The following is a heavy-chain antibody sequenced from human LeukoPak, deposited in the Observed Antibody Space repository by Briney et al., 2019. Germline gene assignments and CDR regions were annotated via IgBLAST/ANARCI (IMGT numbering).Heavy chain of an antibody. CDR3: AKMYYYDSSGYSPHFDY. CDR2: IYSGGST. Sequence: GGSLRLSCAASGFTVSSNYMSWVRQAPGKGLEWVSVIYSGGSTYYADSVKGRFTISRDNSKNTLYLQMNSLRAEDTAVYYCAKMYYYDSSGYSPHFDYWGQGTLVTVSS. D-gene: IGHD3-22*01. V-gene: IGHV3-53*01. CDR1: GFTVSSNY. J-gene: IGHJ4*02.